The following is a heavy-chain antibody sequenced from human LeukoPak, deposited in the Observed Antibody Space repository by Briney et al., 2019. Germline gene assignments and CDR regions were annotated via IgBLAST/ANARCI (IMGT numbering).Heavy chain of an antibody. D-gene: IGHD2-2*01. J-gene: IGHJ6*03. CDR1: GGSIRDYY. CDR3: ARGDFCSSTNCYLRPMDV. Sequence: PSETLSLTCTVSGGSIRDYYWNWIRQPPGKGLEWVGYIYYSGSTTYNPSLKSRLTMSVDTAKNQFSLKLGSVTAADTAVYYCARGDFCSSTNCYLRPMDVWGKGTTVTVSS. V-gene: IGHV4-59*01. CDR2: IYYSGST.